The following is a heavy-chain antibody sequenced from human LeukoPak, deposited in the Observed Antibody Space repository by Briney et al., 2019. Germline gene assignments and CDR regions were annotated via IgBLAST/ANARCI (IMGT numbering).Heavy chain of an antibody. CDR2: INPNSGGT. CDR1: GYTFTGYY. V-gene: IGHV1-2*02. D-gene: IGHD3-3*01. CDR3: ARPPYDFWSGYYSAGYCYGMDV. J-gene: IGHJ6*02. Sequence: ASVKVSCKASGYTFTGYYMHWVRQAPGQGLEWMGWINPNSGGTNYAQKFQGRVTMTRDTSISTAYMELSRLRSDDTAVYYCARPPYDFWSGYYSAGYCYGMDVWGQGTTVTVSS.